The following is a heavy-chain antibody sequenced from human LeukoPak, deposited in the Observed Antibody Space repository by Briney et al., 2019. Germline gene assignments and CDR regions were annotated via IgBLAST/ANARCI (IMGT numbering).Heavy chain of an antibody. D-gene: IGHD4-11*01. CDR2: INHSGSA. CDR1: GGSFSGYC. Sequence: SETLSLTCAVSGGSFSGYCWTWIRQPPGKGLEWIGEINHSGSANYNPSLMSRVTISLDTSKNHFSLSLSSVTAADTAVYYCARGQGTVTTHWGQGTLVTVSS. J-gene: IGHJ4*02. CDR3: ARGQGTVTTH. V-gene: IGHV4-34*01.